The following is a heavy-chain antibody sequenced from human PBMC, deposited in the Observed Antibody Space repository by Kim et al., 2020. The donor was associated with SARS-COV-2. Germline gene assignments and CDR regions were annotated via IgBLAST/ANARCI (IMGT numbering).Heavy chain of an antibody. J-gene: IGHJ4*02. V-gene: IGHV1-18*01. D-gene: IGHD6-13*01. Sequence: SAQKLQSGVTMTTDTSTSTAYMELRSLRSDDTAVYYCAREKIAAATYFDYWGQGTLVTVSS. CDR3: AREKIAAATYFDY.